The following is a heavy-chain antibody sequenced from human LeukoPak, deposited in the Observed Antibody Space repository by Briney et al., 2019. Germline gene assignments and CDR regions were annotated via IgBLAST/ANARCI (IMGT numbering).Heavy chain of an antibody. CDR1: GFTVSSIY. D-gene: IGHD6-13*01. V-gene: IGHV3-53*01. CDR2: IYSDGST. J-gene: IGHJ2*01. CDR3: ARDRSGAAGYWYFDL. Sequence: PGGSLRLSCAASGFTVSSIYMSWVRQAPGKGLEWVPVIYSDGSTYYADSVKGRFTISRDNSKNTLYLQMNSLRAEDTAVYYCARDRSGAAGYWYFDLWGRGTLVTVSS.